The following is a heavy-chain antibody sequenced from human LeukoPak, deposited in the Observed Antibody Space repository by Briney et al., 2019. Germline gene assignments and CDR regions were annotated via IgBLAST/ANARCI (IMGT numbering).Heavy chain of an antibody. D-gene: IGHD6-13*01. CDR1: GFTFSNYA. CDR2: ISGSGGST. V-gene: IGHV3-23*01. J-gene: IGHJ4*02. Sequence: GGSLRLSCAASGFTFSNYAMSWVRQAPGKGLEWVSAISGSGGSTYHADSVKGRFTISRDNSKNTLYLQMNSLRAEDTAVYYCAKDLTLAGTLFDYWGQGTLVTVSS. CDR3: AKDLTLAGTLFDY.